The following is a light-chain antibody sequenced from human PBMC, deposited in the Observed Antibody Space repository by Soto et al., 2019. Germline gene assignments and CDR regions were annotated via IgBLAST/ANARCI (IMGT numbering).Light chain of an antibody. CDR3: SSYAGSSNV. V-gene: IGLV2-8*01. CDR2: EVN. Sequence: HSALNQPPSASGPPGQSVAISCTGTSSDVGGYNYVSWYQQHPGKAPKLMIYEVNKRPSGVPDRFSGSKSGNTASLTVSGLQAEDEADYYCSSYAGSSNVFGTGTKVTVL. CDR1: SSDVGGYNY. J-gene: IGLJ1*01.